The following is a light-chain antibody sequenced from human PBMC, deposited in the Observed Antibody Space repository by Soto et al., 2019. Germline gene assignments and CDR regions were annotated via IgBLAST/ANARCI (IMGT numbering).Light chain of an antibody. V-gene: IGKV3-20*01. CDR1: QSVSSSY. CDR2: GES. Sequence: EIVLTQSPGTLSLSPGERATLSCRASQSVSSSYLAWYQQKPGQAPRLLIYGESSRASGIPDRFSGSGSGTDFALTISRLETEDFAVYYCQQYGSSPPITFGQVTRLEIK. J-gene: IGKJ5*01. CDR3: QQYGSSPPIT.